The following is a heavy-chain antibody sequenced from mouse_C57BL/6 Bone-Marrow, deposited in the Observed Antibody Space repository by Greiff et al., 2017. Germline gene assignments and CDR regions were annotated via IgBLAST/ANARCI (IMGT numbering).Heavy chain of an antibody. CDR2: IYPRSGNT. Sequence: QVQLQQSGAELARPGASVKLSCKASGYTFTSYGISWVKQRTGQGLDWIGEIYPRSGNTYYNEKFKGKATLTADKSSSTAYMELRSLTSEDSAVYFCARALLGGYGSSWGQGTLVTVSA. CDR3: ARALLGGYGSS. V-gene: IGHV1-81*01. J-gene: IGHJ3*01. D-gene: IGHD1-1*01. CDR1: GYTFTSYG.